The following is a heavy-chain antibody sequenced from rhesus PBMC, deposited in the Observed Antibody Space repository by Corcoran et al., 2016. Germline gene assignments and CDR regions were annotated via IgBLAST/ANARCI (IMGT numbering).Heavy chain of an antibody. CDR2: IYGSGSST. CDR1: GGSISSSY. D-gene: IGHD5-36*01. V-gene: IGHV4-169*02. J-gene: IGHJ4*01. Sequence: QLLLQESGPGLVKPSETLSVTCAVSGGSISSSYWSWIRQAPGKGLDWIGYIYGSGSSTNYNPSPKSRVTLSVDTSKNQLSLRLSSVAAADTAVYYCASAQDIAGSRYFDYWGQGVLVTVSS. CDR3: ASAQDIAGSRYFDY.